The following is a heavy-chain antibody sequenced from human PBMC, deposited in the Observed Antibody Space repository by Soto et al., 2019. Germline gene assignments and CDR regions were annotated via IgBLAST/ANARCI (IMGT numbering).Heavy chain of an antibody. J-gene: IGHJ4*02. Sequence: SETLSLTCSVSGGSISGSYWSWIRQSPGKGLEWLGYVYYTGSTNYSPSLRSRVSISVDTSKNEFSLRLSSVTAADTAVYFCARSVAVPGARIDYWGQGTQVTVSS. CDR3: ARSVAVPGARIDY. CDR1: GGSISGSY. CDR2: VYYTGST. V-gene: IGHV4-59*01. D-gene: IGHD6-19*01.